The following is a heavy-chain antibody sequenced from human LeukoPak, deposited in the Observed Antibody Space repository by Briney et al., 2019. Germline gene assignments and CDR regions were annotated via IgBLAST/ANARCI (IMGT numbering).Heavy chain of an antibody. D-gene: IGHD2-21*02. Sequence: GGSLSLSCAGSRLSFSNYVLSWVGQAPGKGGEGVSGLSAGSLTTYYADSVKGRFTISRDNSKNTLYLEMISLRAEDTAIYYCAEDRSNWMVTAYDSWGLGTLVSVSS. J-gene: IGHJ4*02. CDR3: AEDRSNWMVTAYDS. CDR1: RLSFSNYV. CDR2: LSAGSLTT. V-gene: IGHV3-23*01.